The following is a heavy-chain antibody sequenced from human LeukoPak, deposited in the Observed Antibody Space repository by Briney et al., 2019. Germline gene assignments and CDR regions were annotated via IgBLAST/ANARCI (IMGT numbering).Heavy chain of an antibody. D-gene: IGHD6-25*01. Sequence: PLETLSLTCTVSGDSISRSTYYWAWIRQPPGKGLEWIGSVYYGQSPYFNPSLESRATISVDTSKNHFSLKMSSVTAADTAVYYCARSSGTGTFSYWGQGTLVTVSS. CDR1: GDSISRSTYY. J-gene: IGHJ4*02. V-gene: IGHV4-39*02. CDR3: ARSSGTGTFSY. CDR2: VYYGQSP.